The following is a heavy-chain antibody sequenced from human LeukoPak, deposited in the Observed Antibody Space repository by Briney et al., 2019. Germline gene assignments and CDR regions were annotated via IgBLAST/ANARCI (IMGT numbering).Heavy chain of an antibody. D-gene: IGHD3-22*01. CDR2: IAHDGSNK. V-gene: IGHV3-30*03. CDR1: GFTFSNYV. Sequence: GGSLKLSCAASGFTFSNYVMQWVRQAPGKGLEWVALIAHDGSNKYYADSVKGRFIISRDNSKNTLSLQMNSLTADDTAVYYCVRGPRYYDDSGFHYGVFDIWGQGTVATVSS. CDR3: VRGPRYYDDSGFHYGVFDI. J-gene: IGHJ3*02.